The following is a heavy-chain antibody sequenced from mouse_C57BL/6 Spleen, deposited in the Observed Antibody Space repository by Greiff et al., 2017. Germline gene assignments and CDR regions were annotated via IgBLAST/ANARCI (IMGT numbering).Heavy chain of an antibody. V-gene: IGHV1-52*01. CDR3: AREGDYYGSSYGWYAMDY. CDR2: IDPSDSET. D-gene: IGHD1-1*01. J-gene: IGHJ4*01. Sequence: QVQLQQPGAELVRPGSSVKLSCKASGYTFTSYWMHWVKQRPIQGLEWIGNIDPSDSETHYNQKFKDKATLTVDKSSSTAYMQLSSLTSEDSAVYYCAREGDYYGSSYGWYAMDYWGQGTSVTVAS. CDR1: GYTFTSYW.